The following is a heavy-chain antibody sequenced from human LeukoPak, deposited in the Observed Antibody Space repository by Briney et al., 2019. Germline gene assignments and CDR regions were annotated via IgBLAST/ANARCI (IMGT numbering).Heavy chain of an antibody. D-gene: IGHD6-19*01. CDR3: ARVGSNQWLDY. Sequence: PGGYLRLSCAASGFTFSSYTMSWVRPAPGKGLEWVSGISGSGGSKYYADSVRGRFTISRDNSKDTLFLQMSSLRAEDTAVYYCARVGSNQWLDYWGQGTLVTVSS. CDR1: GFTFSSYT. J-gene: IGHJ4*02. V-gene: IGHV3-23*01. CDR2: ISGSGGSK.